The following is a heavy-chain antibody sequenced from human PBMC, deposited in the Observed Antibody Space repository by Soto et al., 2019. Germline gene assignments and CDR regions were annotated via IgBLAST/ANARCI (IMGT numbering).Heavy chain of an antibody. V-gene: IGHV3-30-3*01. CDR2: ISYDGSKK. Sequence: QVQLEESGGGVVQPGRSLRLSCAASGFTFSSHAMHWVRQAPGKGLEWVAVISYDGSKKYYADSVKGRFTISRDNSKNTLHLQMDSLRPEDTAVYHCVRDRVVAGIGEVDYWGLGTLVTVSS. CDR3: VRDRVVAGIGEVDY. J-gene: IGHJ4*02. D-gene: IGHD6-19*01. CDR1: GFTFSSHA.